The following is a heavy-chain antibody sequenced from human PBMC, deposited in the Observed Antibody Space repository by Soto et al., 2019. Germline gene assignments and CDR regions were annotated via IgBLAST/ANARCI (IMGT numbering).Heavy chain of an antibody. V-gene: IGHV3-23*01. CDR2: VSGSGGST. Sequence: GGSLRLSCAASGFTFSSYAMSWVRQAPGKGLEWVSAVSGSGGSTYYADSVKGRFTISRDNSKNTLYLQMNSLRAEDTAVYYCAKDQGWLQFGDAFDVWGQGTMVTV. CDR1: GFTFSSYA. D-gene: IGHD5-12*01. CDR3: AKDQGWLQFGDAFDV. J-gene: IGHJ3*01.